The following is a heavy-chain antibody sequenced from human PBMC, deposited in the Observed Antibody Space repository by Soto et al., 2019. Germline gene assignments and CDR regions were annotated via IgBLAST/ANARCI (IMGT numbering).Heavy chain of an antibody. D-gene: IGHD6-25*01. V-gene: IGHV4-4*07. J-gene: IGHJ6*02. CDR3: VRDERDYYYGPDV. CDR1: GCSVTSYY. CDR2: IYADGGT. Sequence: QVQLQESGPGLVKPSETLSLTCSISGCSVTSYYWSWIRQPAGKGLEWIGRIYADGGTTYNPSLKGRVAMSVASSQPQFSLNLSSVPAADTAVYYCVRDERDYYYGPDVGGRGTTVTVSS.